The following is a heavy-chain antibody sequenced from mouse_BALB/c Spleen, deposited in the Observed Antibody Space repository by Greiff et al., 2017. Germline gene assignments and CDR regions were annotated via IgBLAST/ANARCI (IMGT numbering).Heavy chain of an antibody. V-gene: IGHV5-6-5*01. CDR1: GFTFSSYA. CDR2: ISSGGST. J-gene: IGHJ4*01. CDR3: ERGGYNYGSSSYAMDY. D-gene: IGHD1-1*01. Sequence: EVHLVESGGGLVKPGGSLKLSCAASGFTFSSYAMSWVRQTPEKRLEWVASISSGGSTYYPDSVKGRFTISRDNARNILYLQMSSLRSEDTAMYYCERGGYNYGSSSYAMDYWGQGTSVTVSS.